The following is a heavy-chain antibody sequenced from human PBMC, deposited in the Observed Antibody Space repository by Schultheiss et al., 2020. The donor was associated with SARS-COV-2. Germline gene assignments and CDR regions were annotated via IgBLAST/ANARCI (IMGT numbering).Heavy chain of an antibody. CDR2: IIPIFGTA. V-gene: IGHV1-69*06. Sequence: SVKVSCKASGGTFSSYAISWVRQAPGQGLEWMGGIIPIFGTANYAQKFQGRVTITADKSTSTAYMELSSLRSEDTAVYYCASGLGSSWFSRYYYYGMDVWGQGTTVTVSS. CDR3: ASGLGSSWFSRYYYYGMDV. J-gene: IGHJ6*02. CDR1: GGTFSSYA. D-gene: IGHD6-13*01.